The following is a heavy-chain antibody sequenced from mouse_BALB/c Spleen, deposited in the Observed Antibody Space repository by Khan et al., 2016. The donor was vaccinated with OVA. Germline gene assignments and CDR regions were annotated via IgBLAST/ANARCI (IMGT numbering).Heavy chain of an antibody. CDR3: AIIFYGDACFAY. CDR2: IWSDGNT. Sequence: QVQLKESGPGLVAPSQSLSITCTVSGSSSTSYGVSWARQTPGKGLDWLGVIWSDGNTNYHSSLKSRLTITKDNSKSQVLLKLNSLQTDDTATYXCAIIFYGDACFAYWGQGTLVTVSA. CDR1: GSSSTSYG. J-gene: IGHJ3*01. V-gene: IGHV2-3*01. D-gene: IGHD2-13*01.